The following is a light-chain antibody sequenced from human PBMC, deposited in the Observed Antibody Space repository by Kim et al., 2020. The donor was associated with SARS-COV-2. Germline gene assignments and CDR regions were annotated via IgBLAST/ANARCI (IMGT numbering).Light chain of an antibody. V-gene: IGLV1-44*01. CDR3: ASWDDNLSSPV. Sequence: GQRVTISCSGSRSNIGDNSVNWYPQLPGAAPKLLIYSDSERPSGVPDRFSGSKSGTSASLAISGLQSEDEGDYHCASWDDNLSSPVFGGGTQLTVL. J-gene: IGLJ3*02. CDR2: SDS. CDR1: RSNIGDNS.